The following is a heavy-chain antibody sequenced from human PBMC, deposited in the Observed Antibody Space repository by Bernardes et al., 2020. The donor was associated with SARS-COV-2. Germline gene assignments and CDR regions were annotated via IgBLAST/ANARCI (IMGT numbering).Heavy chain of an antibody. D-gene: IGHD4-17*01. Sequence: GGSLRLSCAASGFTFTSYAISWVRQAPGKGLEWVSTISGSGGNSYYADSVKGRFTISRDNSRNTLSLQMHGLRPDDTAVYYCARLSTVTTGYFDHWGQGTLVTVSS. CDR3: ARLSTVTTGYFDH. J-gene: IGHJ4*02. CDR2: ISGSGGNS. V-gene: IGHV3-23*01. CDR1: GFTFTSYA.